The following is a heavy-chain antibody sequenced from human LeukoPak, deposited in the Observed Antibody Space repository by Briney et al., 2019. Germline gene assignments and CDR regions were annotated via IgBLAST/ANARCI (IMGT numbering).Heavy chain of an antibody. J-gene: IGHJ6*03. D-gene: IGHD5-18*01. V-gene: IGHV3-43D*03. CDR1: GFTFDDYA. CDR3: AKDLYSYGYGYMDV. Sequence: GGSLRLSCAASGFTFDDYAMHWVRQAPGKGLEWVSLISWDGGSTYYADSVKGRFTISRDNSKNSLYLQMNSLRAEDTALYYCAKDLYSYGYGYMDVWGKGTTVTVSS. CDR2: ISWDGGST.